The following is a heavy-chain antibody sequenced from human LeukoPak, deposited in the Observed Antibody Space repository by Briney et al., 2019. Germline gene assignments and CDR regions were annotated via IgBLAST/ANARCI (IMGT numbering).Heavy chain of an antibody. J-gene: IGHJ6*03. CDR1: GFTFSGYW. D-gene: IGHD1-26*01. Sequence: GGSLRLSCAASGFTFSGYWMSWVRQAPGKGLEWVANIKQDGGEKHYVDSVKGRFTISRDNAQNSLYLQMNSLRAEDTAVYYCARDPYNGSYGDDYYYYMDVWGKGTTVTISS. V-gene: IGHV3-7*01. CDR3: ARDPYNGSYGDDYYYYMDV. CDR2: IKQDGGEK.